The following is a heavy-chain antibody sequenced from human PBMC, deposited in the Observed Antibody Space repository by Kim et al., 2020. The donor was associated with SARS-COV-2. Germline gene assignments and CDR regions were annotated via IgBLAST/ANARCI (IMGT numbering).Heavy chain of an antibody. CDR3: AKVLFAGYCNNTICYG. CDR1: GGSISSGGYY. J-gene: IGHJ6*01. CDR2: NYYSGST. D-gene: IGHD2-8*01. Sequence: SETLSLTCTVYGGSISSGGYYWSWIRQHTGKGLEGIGSNYYSGSTYYNSSLKSRVTTSLDTTKNPFSLKLSPVTAAKTAVYFSAKVLFAGYCNNTICYG. V-gene: IGHV4-31*03.